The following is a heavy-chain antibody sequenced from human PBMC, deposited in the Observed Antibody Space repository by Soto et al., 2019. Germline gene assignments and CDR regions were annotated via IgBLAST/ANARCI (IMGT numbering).Heavy chain of an antibody. J-gene: IGHJ6*03. CDR2: ISSSGSTI. CDR3: ARYCSSTSCPYYYYYMDV. Sequence: GGSLRLSCAASGFTFSDYYMSWIRQAPGKGLEWVSYISSSGSTIYYADSVKGRFTISRDNAKNSLYLQMNSLRAEDTAVYYCARYCSSTSCPYYYYYMDVWGKGTTVTVSS. D-gene: IGHD2-2*01. V-gene: IGHV3-11*01. CDR1: GFTFSDYY.